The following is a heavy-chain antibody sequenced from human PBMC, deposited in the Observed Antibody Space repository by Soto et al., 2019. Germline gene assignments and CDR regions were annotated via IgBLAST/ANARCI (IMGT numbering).Heavy chain of an antibody. V-gene: IGHV5-51*01. Sequence: LKTSRKGSGSSFTSYWIGWVRQMPGKGLEWMGIIYPGDSDTRYSPSFQGQVTISADKSISTAYLQWSSLKASDTAMYYCARTLAAQFSCRFDPWGQGTLVTVSS. J-gene: IGHJ5*02. CDR3: ARTLAAQFSCRFDP. D-gene: IGHD2-15*01. CDR2: IYPGDSDT. CDR1: GSSFTSYW.